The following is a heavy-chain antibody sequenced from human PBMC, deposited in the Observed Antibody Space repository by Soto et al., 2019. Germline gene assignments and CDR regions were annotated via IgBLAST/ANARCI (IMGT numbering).Heavy chain of an antibody. Sequence: EVQLVESGGGVEQPGGSLRLSCAASGFTFSTYDMHWVRQVPGKGLEWVSAIGSAHDPYYLGSVKGRFSIYRENAKNSLYLKMNSQTTWDTAVYYCARAYLGRLPRRADYYYALDVWGQGTTVNVSS. CDR1: GFTFSTYD. D-gene: IGHD1-26*01. CDR2: IGSAHDP. CDR3: ARAYLGRLPRRADYYYALDV. V-gene: IGHV3-13*05. J-gene: IGHJ6*02.